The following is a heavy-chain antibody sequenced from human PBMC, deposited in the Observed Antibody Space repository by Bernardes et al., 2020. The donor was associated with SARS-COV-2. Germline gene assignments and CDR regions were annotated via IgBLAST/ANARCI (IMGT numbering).Heavy chain of an antibody. CDR1: GFTLSSYW. CDR3: ARIAAVAHVFDY. Sequence: GSLRLSCVASGFTLSSYWMYWVRQAPGKGLVWVSRIKSDGSSTSYADSVKGRFTISRDNAKNTLYLQMNSLRVEDTAVYYCARIAAVAHVFDYWGQGTLVTVSS. CDR2: IKSDGSST. V-gene: IGHV3-74*01. J-gene: IGHJ4*02. D-gene: IGHD6-19*01.